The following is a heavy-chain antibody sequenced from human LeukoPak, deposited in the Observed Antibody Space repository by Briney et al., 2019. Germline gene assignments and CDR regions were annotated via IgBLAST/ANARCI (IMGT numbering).Heavy chain of an antibody. CDR1: GGSFSGYY. CDR3: ARGITIFGVVSFRVFDY. V-gene: IGHV4-34*01. J-gene: IGHJ4*02. D-gene: IGHD3-3*01. Sequence: SETLSLTCAVYGGSFSGYYWSWIRQPPGKGLEWIGEINHSGSTNYNPSLKSRVTISVDTSKNQFSLKLSSVTAADTAVYYCARGITIFGVVSFRVFDYWGQGTLVTVSS. CDR2: INHSGST.